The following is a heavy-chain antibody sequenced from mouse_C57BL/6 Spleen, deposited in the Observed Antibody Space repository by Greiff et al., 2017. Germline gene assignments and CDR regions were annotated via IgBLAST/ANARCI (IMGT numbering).Heavy chain of an antibody. CDR3: ARRNYGYFDV. Sequence: EVKLVESGGGLVKPGGSLKLSCAASGFTFSSYTMSWVRQTPEKRLEWVATISGGGGNTYYPDSVKGRFTISRDNAKNTLYLQMGSLKSEDTALYYCARRNYGYFDVWGTGTTVTVSS. J-gene: IGHJ1*03. V-gene: IGHV5-9*01. CDR1: GFTFSSYT. CDR2: ISGGGGNT.